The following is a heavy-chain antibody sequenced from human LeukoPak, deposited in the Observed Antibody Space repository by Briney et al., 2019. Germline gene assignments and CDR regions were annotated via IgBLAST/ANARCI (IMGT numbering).Heavy chain of an antibody. CDR3: ARHGVGRGGDFDY. CDR2: IYYSGST. Sequence: KTSETLSLTYTVSGGSISSYYWSWIRQPPGKGLEWIGYIYYSGSTNYNPSLKSRVTISVDTSKNQFSLKLSSVTAADTAVYYCARHGVGRGGDFDYWGQGTLVTVSS. V-gene: IGHV4-59*08. D-gene: IGHD3-10*01. CDR1: GGSISSYY. J-gene: IGHJ4*02.